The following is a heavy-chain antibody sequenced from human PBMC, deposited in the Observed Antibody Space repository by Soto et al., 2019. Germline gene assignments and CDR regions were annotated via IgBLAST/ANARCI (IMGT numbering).Heavy chain of an antibody. CDR1: GFCLSNYA. CDR3: VKTISGGYRAEYSRY. Sequence: GFLWLTRSASGFCLSNYAMAWVRQAPGKGLEYVSAINNNGGSTYYAESVKGRFTITRDNSKNPPSIQMSRLRAEDTAVYYCVKTISGGYRAEYSRYWGQGTLDTVS. J-gene: IGHJ1*01. V-gene: IGHV3-64D*06. CDR2: INNNGGST. D-gene: IGHD1-26*01.